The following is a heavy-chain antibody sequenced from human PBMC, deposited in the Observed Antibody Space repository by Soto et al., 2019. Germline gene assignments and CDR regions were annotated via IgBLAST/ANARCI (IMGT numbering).Heavy chain of an antibody. CDR3: ACWEPGTSVDN. CDR1: GGSFTSNNW. D-gene: IGHD1-26*01. V-gene: IGHV4-4*02. CDR2: IYRTGST. Sequence: PSDTLSLTCAVSGGSFTSNNWWTWVRQPPGQGLEWIGEIYRTGSTNYAPSLKSRATISLDKSENQSSLKVTSLTAADTAVYYSACWEPGTSVDNWGQGTLVTVSS. J-gene: IGHJ4*02.